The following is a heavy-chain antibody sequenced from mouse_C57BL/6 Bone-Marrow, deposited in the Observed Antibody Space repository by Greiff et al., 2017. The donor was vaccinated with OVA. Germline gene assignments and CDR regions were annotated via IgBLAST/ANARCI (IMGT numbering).Heavy chain of an antibody. J-gene: IGHJ1*03. CDR2: IHPNSGST. CDR1: GYTFTSYW. Sequence: QVQLQQPGAELVKPGASVKLSCKASGYTFTSYWMHWVKQRPGQGLEWIGMIHPNSGSTNYNEKFKSKATLTVDKSSSTAYMQLSSLTSEDSAVYYCARRWLLRFFYWYFDVWGTGTTVTVSS. V-gene: IGHV1-64*01. CDR3: ARRWLLRFFYWYFDV. D-gene: IGHD1-1*01.